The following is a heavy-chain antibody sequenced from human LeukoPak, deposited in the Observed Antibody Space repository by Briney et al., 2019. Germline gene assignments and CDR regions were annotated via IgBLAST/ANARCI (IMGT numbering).Heavy chain of an antibody. CDR1: GYTFNSSY. Sequence: ASVKVSCKASGYTFNSSYMHWVRQAPGQGLEWMGRIIPILGIANYAQKFQGRVTITADESTSTAYMELSSLRSEDTAVYYCARASYIAAPWAYWGQGTLVTVSS. D-gene: IGHD6-6*01. CDR3: ARASYIAAPWAY. V-gene: IGHV1-69*04. J-gene: IGHJ4*02. CDR2: IIPILGIA.